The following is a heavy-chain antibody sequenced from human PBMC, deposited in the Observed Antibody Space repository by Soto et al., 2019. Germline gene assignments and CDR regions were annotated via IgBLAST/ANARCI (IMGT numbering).Heavy chain of an antibody. J-gene: IGHJ6*02. V-gene: IGHV3-74*01. CDR2: LNSDGSSK. D-gene: IGHD3-16*01. CDR3: ARGLKNYYAMDV. CDR1: GFTFNSYW. Sequence: GGSLRLSCAASGFTFNSYWMHWVRQAPGKGLVWVSRLNSDGSSKYYGDSMKGRFTISRDNAENTVFLQMNSLRDEDTAVYFCARGLKNYYAMDVWGQGTTVTVSS.